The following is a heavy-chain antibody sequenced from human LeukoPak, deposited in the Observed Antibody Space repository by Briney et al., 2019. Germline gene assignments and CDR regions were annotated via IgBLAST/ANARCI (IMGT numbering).Heavy chain of an antibody. V-gene: IGHV4-61*02. CDR2: IYTSGST. J-gene: IGHJ4*02. CDR3: ARFRLVAATLDY. CDR1: GGSISSGSYY. Sequence: SQTLSLTCTVSGGSISSGSYYWSWIRQPAGKGLEWIGRIYTSGSTNYNPSLKSRVTISVDTSKNQFSLKLSSVTAADTAVYYCARFRLVAATLDYWGQGTLVTVSS. D-gene: IGHD2-15*01.